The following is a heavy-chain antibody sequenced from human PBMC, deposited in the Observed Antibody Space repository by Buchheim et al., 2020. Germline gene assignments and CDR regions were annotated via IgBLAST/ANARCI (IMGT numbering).Heavy chain of an antibody. CDR1: GFTFSIYW. D-gene: IGHD3-16*01. CDR3: VRGTSPGGNTGVADY. CDR2: LGIDGSDP. J-gene: IGHJ4*02. V-gene: IGHV3-74*01. Sequence: EVQLVESGGGLVQPGGSLRLSCAASGFTFSIYWMHWVRQAPGKGLVWVSRLGIDGSDPDYADFVRGRFTISRDNAKSPLFLQMNGLRDEDTAVYYCVRGTSPGGNTGVADYWGQGTL.